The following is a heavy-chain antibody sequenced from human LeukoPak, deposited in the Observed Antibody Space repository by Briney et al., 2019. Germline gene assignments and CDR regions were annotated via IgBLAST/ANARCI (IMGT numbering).Heavy chain of an antibody. V-gene: IGHV4-39*07. Sequence: PSETLSLTCTVSGGSISTNNHYWGWIRQPPGKGLEWIGNIYYSGSTNYNPSLKSRVTISVDTSKNQFSLKLSSVTAADTAVYYCARSGYYGSGYPLGTWFDPWGQGTLVTVSS. D-gene: IGHD3-22*01. CDR1: GGSISTNNHY. J-gene: IGHJ5*02. CDR3: ARSGYYGSGYPLGTWFDP. CDR2: IYYSGST.